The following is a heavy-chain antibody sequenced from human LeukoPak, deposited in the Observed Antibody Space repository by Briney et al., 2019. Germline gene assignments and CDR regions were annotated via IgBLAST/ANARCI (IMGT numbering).Heavy chain of an antibody. CDR3: ARVGIAAAGIE. CDR2: IYYSGST. V-gene: IGHV4-59*08. CDR1: GGSISSYY. J-gene: IGHJ4*02. D-gene: IGHD6-13*01. Sequence: SETLSLTCTVSGGSISSYYWSWIRQPPGKGLEWIGYIYYSGSTYYNASLKSRVTISVDTSKNQISLKLSSVTAADMAVYYCARVGIAAAGIEWGQGTLVTVSS.